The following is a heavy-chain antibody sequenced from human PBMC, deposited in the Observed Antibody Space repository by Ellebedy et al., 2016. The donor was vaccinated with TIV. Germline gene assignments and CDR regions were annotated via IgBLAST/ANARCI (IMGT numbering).Heavy chain of an antibody. D-gene: IGHD1-26*01. CDR2: IYYIGYT. CDR1: GGSISNNY. J-gene: IGHJ4*02. V-gene: IGHV4-59*08. CDR3: ARGSNKLNS. Sequence: MPSETLSLTCTVSGGSISNNYWSWIRQPPGKGLDWIGYIYYIGYTDYTPSLKSRVTISVDTSKNQFSLKMRSVTAADTAVYYCARGSNKLNSWGQGTLVTVSS.